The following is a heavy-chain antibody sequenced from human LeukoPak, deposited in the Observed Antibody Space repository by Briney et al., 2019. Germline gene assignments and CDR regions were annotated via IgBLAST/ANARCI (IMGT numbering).Heavy chain of an antibody. CDR3: ARTALGYCTSTNCYLFDY. V-gene: IGHV4-61*02. D-gene: IGHD2-2*01. CDR2: MYTSGST. J-gene: IGHJ4*02. Sequence: SETLSLTCTVSGASISSSSYHWSWIRQPAGKGLEWIGRMYTSGSTNYNPSLKSRVTISVDTSKNQFSLKLSFVTAADTAVYYCARTALGYCTSTNCYLFDYWGQGTLVTVSS. CDR1: GASISSSSYH.